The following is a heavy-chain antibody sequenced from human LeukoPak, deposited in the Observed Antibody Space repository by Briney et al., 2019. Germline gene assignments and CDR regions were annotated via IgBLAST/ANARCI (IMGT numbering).Heavy chain of an antibody. CDR3: ARRPSGSYYYYGMDV. CDR1: GFTVSSNY. Sequence: PGGSLRLSCAASGFTVSSNYMSWVRQAPGKGLEWVSVIYSGGNTYYADSVKGRFTISRDNTKNTLYFQMNSLRDEDTAVYYCARRPSGSYYYYGMDVWGQGTTVTVSS. J-gene: IGHJ6*02. D-gene: IGHD1-26*01. V-gene: IGHV3-53*01. CDR2: IYSGGNT.